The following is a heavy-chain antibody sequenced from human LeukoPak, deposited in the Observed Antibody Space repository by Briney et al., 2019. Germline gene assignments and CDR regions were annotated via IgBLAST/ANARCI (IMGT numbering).Heavy chain of an antibody. V-gene: IGHV3-64*01. D-gene: IGHD3-9*01. CDR3: ARDEGILSGYSDY. CDR2: ISSNGIST. CDR1: GVTFRSYA. Sequence: GGSLRLSCVVSGVTFRSYAMHWVRQAPGKGLEYVSAISSNGISTYYANSVKGRFTISRDNSKNTLYLQMGSLRAEDMAEYYCARDEGILSGYSDYWGQGTLVTVSS. J-gene: IGHJ4*02.